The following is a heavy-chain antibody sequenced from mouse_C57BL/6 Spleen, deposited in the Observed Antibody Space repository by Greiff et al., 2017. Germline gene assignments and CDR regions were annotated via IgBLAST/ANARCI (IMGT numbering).Heavy chain of an antibody. J-gene: IGHJ4*01. Sequence: VKLMESGAELVRPGASVKLSCKASGYTFTDYYINWAKQRPGQGLEWIARIYPGSGNTYYNEKFKGKATLTAEKSSSTAYMQLSSLTSEDSAVYFCARETGAMDYWGQGTSVTVSS. CDR3: ARETGAMDY. CDR2: IYPGSGNT. CDR1: GYTFTDYY. V-gene: IGHV1-76*01.